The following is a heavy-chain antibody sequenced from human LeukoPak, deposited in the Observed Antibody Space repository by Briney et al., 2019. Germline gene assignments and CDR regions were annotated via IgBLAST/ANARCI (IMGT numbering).Heavy chain of an antibody. D-gene: IGHD3-10*01. J-gene: IGHJ4*02. CDR3: ARNYGSGSTYYFDY. Sequence: PSETLSLTCTVSGGSISSGGYYWSWIRQHPGKGLEWIGYIYYSGSTYYNPSLKSRVTISVDTSKNQFSLKLSSVTAADTAVYYCARNYGSGSTYYFDYWGQGTLVTVSS. CDR1: GGSISSGGYY. V-gene: IGHV4-31*03. CDR2: IYYSGST.